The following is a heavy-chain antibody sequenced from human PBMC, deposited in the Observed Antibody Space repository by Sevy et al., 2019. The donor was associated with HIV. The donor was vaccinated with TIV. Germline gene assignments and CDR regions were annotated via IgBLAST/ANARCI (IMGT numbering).Heavy chain of an antibody. CDR2: IRSNGYGGTT. CDR1: GFTFGDYA. J-gene: IGHJ4*02. Sequence: GGFLRLSCTASGFTFGDYAMSCFRQAPGKGLEWVGFIRSNGYGGTTEYAASVKGRFTISRDDSKSIAYVQMNSLKTEDTAVYYCATRPCGNYVFDYWGQGTTVTVSS. V-gene: IGHV3-49*03. CDR3: ATRPCGNYVFDY. D-gene: IGHD4-4*01.